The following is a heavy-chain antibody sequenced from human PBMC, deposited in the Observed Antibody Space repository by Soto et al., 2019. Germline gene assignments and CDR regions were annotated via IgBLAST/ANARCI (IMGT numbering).Heavy chain of an antibody. J-gene: IGHJ6*02. CDR1: GYTFTSYW. D-gene: IGHD2-15*01. V-gene: IGHV5-51*01. CDR2: IYPGDSDT. Sequence: PGESLKISCKGSGYTFTSYWIGLMRQMPGKGLEWMGIIYPGDSDTRYSPSFQGQVTISADKSISTAYLQWSSLKASDTAIYYCARHDSPSVIYYYYGMDVWGQGTTVTVSS. CDR3: ARHDSPSVIYYYYGMDV.